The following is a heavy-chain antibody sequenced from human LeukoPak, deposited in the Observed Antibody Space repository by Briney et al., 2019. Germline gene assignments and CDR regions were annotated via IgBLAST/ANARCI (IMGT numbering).Heavy chain of an antibody. V-gene: IGHV1-69*13. J-gene: IGHJ4*02. D-gene: IGHD4-17*01. Sequence: AASVKVSCKASGGTFSSYAISWVRQAPGQGLEWMGGIIPIFGTANYAQKFQGRVTITADESTSTAYMELSRLRSDDTAVYYCARDPMTTVTPRLDYWGQGTLVTVSS. CDR1: GGTFSSYA. CDR3: ARDPMTTVTPRLDY. CDR2: IIPIFGTA.